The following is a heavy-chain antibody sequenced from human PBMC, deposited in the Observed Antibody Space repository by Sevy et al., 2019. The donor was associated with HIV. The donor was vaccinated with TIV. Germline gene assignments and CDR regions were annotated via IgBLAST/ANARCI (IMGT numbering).Heavy chain of an antibody. CDR3: ARGVRGDFWSGYYGPYYYYMDV. Sequence: GGSLRLSCAASGFTFSSYGMHWVRQAPGKGLEWVAVIWYDGSNKYYADSVKGGFTISRDNSKNTLYLQMNSLRAEDTAVYYCARGVRGDFWSGYYGPYYYYMDVWGKGTTVTVSS. J-gene: IGHJ6*03. CDR1: GFTFSSYG. D-gene: IGHD3-3*01. CDR2: IWYDGSNK. V-gene: IGHV3-33*01.